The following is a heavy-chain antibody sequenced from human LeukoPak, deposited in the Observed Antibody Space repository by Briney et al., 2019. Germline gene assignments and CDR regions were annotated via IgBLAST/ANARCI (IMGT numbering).Heavy chain of an antibody. V-gene: IGHV3-7*01. CDR3: AREMLLYYDILTGYSQGWFDP. Sequence: GGSLRLSCAASGFTFSSYWMSWVRQAPGKGLEWVANIKQDGSEKYYVDSVKGRFTISRDNAKNSLYLQMNSLRAEDTAVYYCAREMLLYYDILTGYSQGWFDPWGQGTLVTVSS. CDR1: GFTFSSYW. CDR2: IKQDGSEK. D-gene: IGHD3-9*01. J-gene: IGHJ5*02.